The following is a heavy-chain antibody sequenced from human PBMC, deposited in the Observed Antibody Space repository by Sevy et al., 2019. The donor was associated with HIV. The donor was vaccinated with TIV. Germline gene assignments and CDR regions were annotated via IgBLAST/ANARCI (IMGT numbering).Heavy chain of an antibody. V-gene: IGHV1-2*02. D-gene: IGHD3-10*01. J-gene: IGHJ4*02. CDR1: GYMFTGYY. CDR3: TRSVYGSGTYLNDY. CDR2: IIPSSGDT. Sequence: ASVKVSCEASGYMFTGYYIHWVRQAPGRGLEWMGWIIPSSGDTNYRQRFLGRVTMTRDTSINIAYMELNSLTSDDTAVYYCTRSVYGSGTYLNDYWGQGTLVTVSS.